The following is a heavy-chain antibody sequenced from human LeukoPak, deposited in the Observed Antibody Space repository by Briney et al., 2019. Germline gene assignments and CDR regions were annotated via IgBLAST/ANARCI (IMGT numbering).Heavy chain of an antibody. J-gene: IGHJ4*02. CDR3: ARLPYSSSSDPPRDY. D-gene: IGHD6-6*01. V-gene: IGHV1-2*02. CDR1: GYTFTGYY. CDR2: INPNSGGT. Sequence: ASVKVSCKASGYTFTGYYMHWVRQAPGQGLEWMGWINPNSGGTNCAQKFQGRVTMTRDTSISTAYMELSRLRSDDTAVYYCARLPYSSSSDPPRDYWGQGTLVTVSS.